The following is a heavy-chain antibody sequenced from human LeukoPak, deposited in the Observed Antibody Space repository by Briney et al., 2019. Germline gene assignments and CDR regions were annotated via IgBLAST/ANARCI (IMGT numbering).Heavy chain of an antibody. V-gene: IGHV3-13*01. D-gene: IGHD6-19*01. CDR2: IGTAGDT. CDR1: GFTFSSYD. J-gene: IGHJ4*02. Sequence: AGGSLRLSCAASGFTFSSYDMHWVRQATGKGLEWVSAIGTAGDTYYPGSVKGRFTISRENAKNSLYLQMNSLRAGDSAVYYCARALDSSGWYDYWGQGTLVTVSS. CDR3: ARALDSSGWYDY.